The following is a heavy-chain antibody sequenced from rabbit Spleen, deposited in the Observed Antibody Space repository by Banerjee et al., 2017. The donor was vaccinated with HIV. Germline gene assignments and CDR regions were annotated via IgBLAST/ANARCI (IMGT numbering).Heavy chain of an antibody. CDR1: GFDFSSSYY. J-gene: IGHJ2*01. Sequence: QEQLVESGGGLVQPEGSLTLTCKASGFDFSSSYYMCWVRQAPGKGPEWIACIYNGDGSTDYASWAKGRFTISKTSSTTVTLRMTSLTAADTATYFCGRGGTSSGVRAFDPWGPGTLVTVS. V-gene: IGHV1S45*01. D-gene: IGHD1-1*01. CDR2: IYNGDGST. CDR3: GRGGTSSGVRAFDP.